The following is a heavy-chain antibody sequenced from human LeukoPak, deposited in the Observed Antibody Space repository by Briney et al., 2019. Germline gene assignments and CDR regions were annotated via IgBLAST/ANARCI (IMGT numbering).Heavy chain of an antibody. CDR3: ARGGGLDV. CDR2: INHNGNVN. V-gene: IGHV3-7*03. J-gene: IGHJ6*02. CDR1: GFTFSSYA. Sequence: GGSLRLSCAASGFTFSSYAMNWVRQAPGKGLEWVASINHNGNVNYYVDSVKGRFTISRDNAKDSLYLQMSNLRAEDTAVYFCARGGGLDVWGQGATVTVSS. D-gene: IGHD3-16*01.